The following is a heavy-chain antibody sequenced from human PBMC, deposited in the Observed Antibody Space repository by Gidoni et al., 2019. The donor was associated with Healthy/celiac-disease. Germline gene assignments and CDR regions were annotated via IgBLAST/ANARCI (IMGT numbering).Heavy chain of an antibody. Sequence: EVQLLESGGGLVTPGGSLRLSCADSGFTFSSYAMSWVRQAPGKGLEWVSAISGSGGSTYYADSVKGRFTISRDNSKNTLYLQMNSLRAEDTAVYYCAKAIYCSSTSCYTDYYYGMDVWGQGTTVTVSS. J-gene: IGHJ6*02. D-gene: IGHD2-2*02. CDR1: GFTFSSYA. V-gene: IGHV3-23*01. CDR3: AKAIYCSSTSCYTDYYYGMDV. CDR2: ISGSGGST.